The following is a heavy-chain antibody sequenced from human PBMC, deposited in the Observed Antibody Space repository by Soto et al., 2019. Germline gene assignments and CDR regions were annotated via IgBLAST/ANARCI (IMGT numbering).Heavy chain of an antibody. D-gene: IGHD2-21*01. CDR1: GGTFSTYS. Sequence: QVQLVQSGAEVKKPGSSVKVSCKDSGGTFSTYSMFWVRQAPGQGLEWMGRLIPMLGVRNYAQRFQDRVTSIADKSTATVHMELSSLRSEDTALYYCTIGSWSGEVFDIWGQGTMVTVSS. V-gene: IGHV1-69*02. J-gene: IGHJ3*02. CDR3: TIGSWSGEVFDI. CDR2: LIPMLGVR.